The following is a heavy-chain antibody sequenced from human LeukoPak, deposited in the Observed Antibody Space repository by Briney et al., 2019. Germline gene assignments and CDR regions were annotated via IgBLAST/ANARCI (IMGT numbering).Heavy chain of an antibody. D-gene: IGHD3-9*01. CDR3: ARHSRYFDWLLSSSSYWYFDL. CDR2: INHSGST. V-gene: IGHV4-34*01. J-gene: IGHJ2*01. Sequence: SETLSLTCAVYGGSFSGYYWSWIRQPPGKGLEWIGEINHSGSTNYNPSLKSRVTISVDTSKNQFSLKLSSVTAADTAVYYCARHSRYFDWLLSSSSYWYFDLWGRGILVTVSS. CDR1: GGSFSGYY.